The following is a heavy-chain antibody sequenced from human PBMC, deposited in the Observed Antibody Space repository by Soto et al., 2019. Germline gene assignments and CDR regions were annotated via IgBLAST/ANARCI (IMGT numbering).Heavy chain of an antibody. J-gene: IGHJ4*02. CDR2: IWYDGSNK. V-gene: IGHV3-33*01. CDR3: ARDFYCTNGVCYSRSMNY. D-gene: IGHD2-8*01. CDR1: GFTFSSYG. Sequence: HPGGSLRLSCAASGFTFSSYGMHWVRQAPGKGLEWVAVIWYDGSNKYYADSVKGRFTISRDNSKNTLYLQMNSLRAEDTAVYYCARDFYCTNGVCYSRSMNYWGQGT.